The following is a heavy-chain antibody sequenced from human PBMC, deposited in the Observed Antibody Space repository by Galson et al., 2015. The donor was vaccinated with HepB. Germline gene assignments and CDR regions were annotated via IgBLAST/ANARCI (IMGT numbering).Heavy chain of an antibody. V-gene: IGHV3-23*01. CDR2: IDGSGDRT. J-gene: IGHJ5*02. D-gene: IGHD3-10*01. Sequence: SLRLSCAASGFTFRIYGMSWVRQAPGKGLEWVSGIDGSGDRTEYADSMQGRFIVSRDNSKNTLYLQISGLRVEDTAKYYCVKDVGRDLFGPGAWGQGTLVTVSS. CDR3: VKDVGRDLFGPGA. CDR1: GFTFRIYG.